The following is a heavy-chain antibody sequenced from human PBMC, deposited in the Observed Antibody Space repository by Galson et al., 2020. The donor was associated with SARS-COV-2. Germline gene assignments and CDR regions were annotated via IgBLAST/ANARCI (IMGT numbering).Heavy chain of an antibody. V-gene: IGHV4-4*02. D-gene: IGHD2-21*02. CDR3: TRATALPRVTTSAAFVS. J-gene: IGHJ4*02. CDR1: GDSIATPYW. CDR2: IYHGGST. Sequence: SETLSLTCAVSGDSIATPYWWTWVRQPPGKALEWIAEIYHGGSTNYNPSLKSRVAISVDKSKNQFSLKLTSLTAADTAVYYCTRATALPRVTTSAAFVSWGQGALVTISS.